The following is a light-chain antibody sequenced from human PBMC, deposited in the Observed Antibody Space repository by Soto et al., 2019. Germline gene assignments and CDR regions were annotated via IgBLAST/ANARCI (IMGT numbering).Light chain of an antibody. CDR2: GAY. V-gene: IGKV3-11*01. CDR1: QSVSSY. J-gene: IGKJ2*01. Sequence: EIVLTQSPATLSLSPGERATLSCRASQSVSSYLAWYQQKPGQAPRLLIYGAYNRATGIPARFSGSGSGTDLTLTNSSLEPEDFAVYYCQHRGKWPRTFGQGTKLEIK. CDR3: QHRGKWPRT.